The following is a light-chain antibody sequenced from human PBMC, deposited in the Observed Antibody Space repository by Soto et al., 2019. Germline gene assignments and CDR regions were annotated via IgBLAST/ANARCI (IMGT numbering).Light chain of an antibody. CDR2: EVS. V-gene: IGLV2-14*01. Sequence: QSALTQPASVSGSPGQSTTISCTGTSSDVGGYNYVSWYQQHPGKAPKLMIYEVSSRPSGVSNRFSGSKSGNTASLTISGLQAEDEADYYCSSYTSSSTLGVFGGGTKVTVL. J-gene: IGLJ3*02. CDR1: SSDVGGYNY. CDR3: SSYTSSSTLGV.